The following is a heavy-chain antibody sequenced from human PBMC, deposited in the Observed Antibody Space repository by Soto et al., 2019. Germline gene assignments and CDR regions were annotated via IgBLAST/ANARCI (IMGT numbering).Heavy chain of an antibody. J-gene: IGHJ3*02. CDR2: TDYSGNT. Sequence: SETLSLTCTVSSDSISSYYWIWIRQSPGKGLEWIGYTDYSGNTNYNPSLKSRVTISGDTSKNQFSLRLTSVTAADTAVYYCARHRGGYESDAFDIWGQGTMVTVSS. CDR1: SDSISSYY. V-gene: IGHV4-59*08. D-gene: IGHD5-12*01. CDR3: ARHRGGYESDAFDI.